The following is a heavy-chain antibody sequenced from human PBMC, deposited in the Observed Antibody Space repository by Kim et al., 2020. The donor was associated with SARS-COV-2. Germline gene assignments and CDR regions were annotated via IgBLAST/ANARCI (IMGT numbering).Heavy chain of an antibody. J-gene: IGHJ6*01. CDR2: ITSSHSPI. CDR3: ATKGQWLSIYYYGIDV. Sequence: GGSLRLSCAASGFTFSNHSINWVRQAPGKGLELVSYITSSHSPISYSDPVQGRLTFSTDNTPNTLYLPINSITSDDTPAYYAATKGQWLSIYYYGIDVWG. CDR1: GFTFSNHS. V-gene: IGHV3-48*04. D-gene: IGHD6-19*01.